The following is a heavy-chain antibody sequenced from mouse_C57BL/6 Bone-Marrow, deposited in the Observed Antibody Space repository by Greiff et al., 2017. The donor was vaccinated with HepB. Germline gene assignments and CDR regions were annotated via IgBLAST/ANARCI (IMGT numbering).Heavy chain of an antibody. D-gene: IGHD1-1*01. CDR1: GYTFTGYW. V-gene: IGHV1-9*01. CDR2: ILPGSGST. J-gene: IGHJ4*01. Sequence: VKLQESGAELMKPGASVKLSCKATGYTFTGYWIEWVKQRPGHGLEWIGEILPGSGSTSYNEKFKGKATFTADTSSNTAYMQLSSLTTEDSAIYYCARGKATVPSMDYWGQGTSVTVSS. CDR3: ARGKATVPSMDY.